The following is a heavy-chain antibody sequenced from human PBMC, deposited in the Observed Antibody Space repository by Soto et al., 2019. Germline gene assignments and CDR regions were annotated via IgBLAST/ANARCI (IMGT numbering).Heavy chain of an antibody. J-gene: IGHJ5*02. Sequence: EVQLLESGGGLVQPGGSLRLSCAASGFTFSNYGMSWVRQAPGKGLEWVSSISGGNTFYAGSVKGRFTISRYNSKNTLYLQMNSLTAEDTAVDYCAKPPSSDCNSGACSLRSWGQGTLVTVSS. V-gene: IGHV3-23*01. CDR1: GFTFSNYG. D-gene: IGHD2-21*01. CDR3: AKPPSSDCNSGACSLRS. CDR2: ISGGNT.